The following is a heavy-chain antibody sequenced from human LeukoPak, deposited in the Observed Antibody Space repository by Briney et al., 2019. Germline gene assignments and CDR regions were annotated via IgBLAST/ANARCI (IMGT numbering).Heavy chain of an antibody. CDR3: ARVVVFGVVTSDYYYYYMDV. V-gene: IGHV4-59*10. Sequence: PSETLSLTCAVYGGSFSGYYWSWIRQPAGKGLEWIGRIYSSGSTNYSPSLKSRVTMSVDTSKNQFSLKLSSVTAADTAVYYCARVVVFGVVTSDYYYYYMDVWGKGTTVTVSS. CDR1: GGSFSGYY. J-gene: IGHJ6*03. CDR2: IYSSGST. D-gene: IGHD3-3*01.